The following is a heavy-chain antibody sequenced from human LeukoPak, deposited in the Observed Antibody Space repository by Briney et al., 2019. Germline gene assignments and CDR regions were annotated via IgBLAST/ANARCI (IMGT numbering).Heavy chain of an antibody. CDR2: IYYSGST. CDR3: ARSDPDLIR. CDR1: GGSISSSSYY. D-gene: IGHD2-21*02. J-gene: IGHJ4*02. V-gene: IGHV4-39*07. Sequence: SETLSLTCTVSGGSISSSSYYWGWIRQPPGKGLEWIGSIYYSGSTYYNPSLKSRVTISVDTSKNQFSLKLSSVTAADTAVYYCARSDPDLIRWGQGTLVTVSS.